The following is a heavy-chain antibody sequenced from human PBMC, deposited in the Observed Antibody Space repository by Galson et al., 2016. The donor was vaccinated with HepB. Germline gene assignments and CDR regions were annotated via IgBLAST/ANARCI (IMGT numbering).Heavy chain of an antibody. Sequence: CAISGDSVSSNSAAWIWIRQSPSRGLEWLGRTYYKSKWYNDYAVSVKSRITINPDTSKNQFSLQLNSVTPEDTAVYFCARGKAATGFDPWGQGTLVTVSS. CDR2: TYYKSKWYN. CDR1: GDSVSSNSAA. CDR3: ARGKAATGFDP. J-gene: IGHJ5*02. D-gene: IGHD6-13*01. V-gene: IGHV6-1*01.